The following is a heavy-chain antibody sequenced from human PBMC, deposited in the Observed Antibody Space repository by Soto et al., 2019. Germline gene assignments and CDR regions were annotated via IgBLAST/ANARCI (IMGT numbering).Heavy chain of an antibody. D-gene: IGHD1-1*01. V-gene: IGHV6-1*01. J-gene: IGHJ6*03. CDR2: TYYRSKWYI. CDR1: GDSVSSNSAA. Sequence: PSQTLSLTCDISGDSVSSNSAAWNWVRQTPSRGLEWLGRTYYRSKWYINYAVSVKSRITVNPDTSKNQFSLQLNSVTPEDTAVYYCPRGSWDDGTGHSYMDVCGKGPTGTVSS. CDR3: PRGSWDDGTGHSYMDV.